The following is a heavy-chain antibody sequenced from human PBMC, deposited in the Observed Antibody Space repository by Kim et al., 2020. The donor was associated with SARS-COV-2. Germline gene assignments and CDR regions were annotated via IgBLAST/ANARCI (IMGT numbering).Heavy chain of an antibody. V-gene: IGHV3-15*01. CDR3: TTLAPGDTAALGDAFDI. J-gene: IGHJ3*02. CDR1: GFTFSNAW. D-gene: IGHD5-18*01. Sequence: GGSLRLSCAASGFTFSNAWMSWVRQAPGKGLEWVGRIKSKTDGGTTDYAAPVKGRFTISRDDSKNTLYLQMNSLKTEDTAVYYCTTLAPGDTAALGDAFDIWGQGTMVTVSS. CDR2: IKSKTDGGTT.